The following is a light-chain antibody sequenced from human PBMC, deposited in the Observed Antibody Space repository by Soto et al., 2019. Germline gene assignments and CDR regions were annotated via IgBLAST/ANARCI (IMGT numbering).Light chain of an antibody. J-gene: IGKJ5*01. V-gene: IGKV3-20*01. CDR2: GAS. CDR1: QSVSSNY. CDR3: QQYGSSSIT. Sequence: EIVSTQSPGTLSLSPGERATLSCRASQSVSSNYLAWYQQKPGQAPRLLIYGASSRATGIPDRFSGSGSGTDFTLTISRLEPEDFAVYYCQQYGSSSITFGQGTRLEIK.